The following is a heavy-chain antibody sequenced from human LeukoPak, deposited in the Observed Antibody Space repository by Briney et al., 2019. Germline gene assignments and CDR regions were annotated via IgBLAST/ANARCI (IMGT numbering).Heavy chain of an antibody. Sequence: GGSLRLACAASGLSLSSNNMHWVRQAPGGGLEWISYISAASGTIYSSDSLKGRFTISRDNARNTLYLQMNSLRPEDTAVYYCARDLGLRRMIWGRGTLVVVSS. V-gene: IGHV3-48*04. CDR1: GLSLSSNN. CDR3: ARDLGLRRMI. CDR2: ISAASGTI. J-gene: IGHJ2*01.